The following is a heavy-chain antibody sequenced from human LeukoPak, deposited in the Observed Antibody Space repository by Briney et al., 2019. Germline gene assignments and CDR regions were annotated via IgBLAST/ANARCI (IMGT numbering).Heavy chain of an antibody. Sequence: PGGSLRLSCAASEFTFSTYRMNWVRQAPGKGLEWVSYITSGSTIYYADSVKGRFTFSRDNAKKSLSLQMNSLRAEDTAVYYCAREARNYYGVDLWGQGTTVTVSS. J-gene: IGHJ6*02. CDR2: ITSGSTI. CDR1: EFTFSTYR. CDR3: AREARNYYGVDL. V-gene: IGHV3-48*01.